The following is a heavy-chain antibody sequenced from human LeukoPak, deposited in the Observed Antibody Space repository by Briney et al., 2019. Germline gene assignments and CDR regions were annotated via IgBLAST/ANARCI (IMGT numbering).Heavy chain of an antibody. J-gene: IGHJ4*02. V-gene: IGHV4-4*07. CDR2: IYTSGST. D-gene: IGHD6-19*01. Sequence: WETLSLPCTVSGVTISSYSWSWIRQPAGKGLEWIGRIYTSGSTNHYPSLKSRVTMSVDTSNNQLSLNQGSVTAADTAFYYCAISIPVSDNFNYGGQGTLGTVSS. CDR3: AISIPVSDNFNY. CDR1: GVTISSYS.